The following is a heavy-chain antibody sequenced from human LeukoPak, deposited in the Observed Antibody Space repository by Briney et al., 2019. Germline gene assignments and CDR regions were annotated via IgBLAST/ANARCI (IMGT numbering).Heavy chain of an antibody. CDR1: GYTFTSYD. V-gene: IGHV1-8*03. CDR3: ARAPAMVLRFLEWAKTKHNWFDP. Sequence: ASVKVSCKASGYTFTSYDINWVRQATGQGLEWMGWMNPNSGNTGYAQKFQGRVTITRNTSISTAYMELSSLRSEDTAVYYCARAPAMVLRFLEWAKTKHNWFDPWGQGTLVTVSS. J-gene: IGHJ5*02. CDR2: MNPNSGNT. D-gene: IGHD3-3*01.